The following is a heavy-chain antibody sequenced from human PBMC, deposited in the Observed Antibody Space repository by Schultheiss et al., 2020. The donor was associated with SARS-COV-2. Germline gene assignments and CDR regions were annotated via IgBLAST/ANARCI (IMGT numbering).Heavy chain of an antibody. CDR3: ARPGGDFWSGYQFDY. J-gene: IGHJ4*02. D-gene: IGHD3-3*01. CDR2: INHSGST. CDR1: GGSISSSNW. Sequence: SETLSLTCAVSGGSISSSNWWSWVRQPPGKGLEWIGEINHSGSTYYNPSLKSRVTISVDTSKNQFSLKLSSVTAADTAVYYCARPGGDFWSGYQFDYWGQGTLVTVSS. V-gene: IGHV4-4*02.